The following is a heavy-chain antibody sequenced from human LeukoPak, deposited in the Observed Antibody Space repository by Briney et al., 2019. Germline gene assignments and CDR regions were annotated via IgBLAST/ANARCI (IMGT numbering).Heavy chain of an antibody. CDR3: ARVGYCSSTSCYPLGYFDY. J-gene: IGHJ4*02. V-gene: IGHV4-30-2*01. CDR2: IYHSGST. Sequence: SQTLSLTCTVSGDSIRSGVHYWSWIRQPPGKGLEWIGYIYHSGSTYYNPSLKSRVTISVDTSKNQFSLKLSSVTAADTAVYYCARVGYCSSTSCYPLGYFDYWGQGTLVTVSS. CDR1: GDSIRSGVHY. D-gene: IGHD2-2*01.